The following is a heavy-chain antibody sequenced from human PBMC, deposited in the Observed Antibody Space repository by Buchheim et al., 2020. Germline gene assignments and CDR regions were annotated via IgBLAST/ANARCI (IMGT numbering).Heavy chain of an antibody. CDR3: ARERVVVAATSRYYYYGKDV. J-gene: IGHJ6*02. V-gene: IGHV3-30-3*01. Sequence: QVQLVESGGGVVQPGRSLRLSCAASGFTFSSYAMHWVRQAPGKGLEWVAVISYDGSHKYYADSVKGRFTISRDNSKNTLYLQMNSMRAEDTAVYYCARERVVVAATSRYYYYGKDVWGQGTT. D-gene: IGHD2-15*01. CDR2: ISYDGSHK. CDR1: GFTFSSYA.